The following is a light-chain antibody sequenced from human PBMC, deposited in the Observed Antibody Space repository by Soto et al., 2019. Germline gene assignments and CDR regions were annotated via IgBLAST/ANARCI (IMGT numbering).Light chain of an antibody. J-gene: IGLJ2*01. CDR2: LNSDGSH. CDR1: SGHSSYA. Sequence: QHVLTQSPSVSASLGASVKLTCTLSSGHSSYAIAWHQQQPEKGPRYLMKLNSDGSHSKGDGIPDRFSGSSSGAERYLTISSLQSEDEADYYCQTWGAGTVVFGGGTKLTVL. CDR3: QTWGAGTVV. V-gene: IGLV4-69*01.